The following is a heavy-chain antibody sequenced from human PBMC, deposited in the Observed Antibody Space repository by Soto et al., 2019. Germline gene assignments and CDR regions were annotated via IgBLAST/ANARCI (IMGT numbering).Heavy chain of an antibody. CDR1: GFTFSTYS. V-gene: IGHV3-23*01. J-gene: IGHJ4*02. CDR2: ISANGQGI. Sequence: GGSLRLSGAASGFTFSTYSLSWVRHAPGKGLEWVSAISANGQGIYYADSVRGRFTISRDNSKNTIFLHMYSLRAEDTAVYYCAKDRNYPREQFHYLGQGTLVTFSS. D-gene: IGHD1-1*01. CDR3: AKDRNYPREQFHY.